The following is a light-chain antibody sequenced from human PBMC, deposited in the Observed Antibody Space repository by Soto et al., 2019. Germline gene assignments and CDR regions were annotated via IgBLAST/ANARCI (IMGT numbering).Light chain of an antibody. J-gene: IGKJ5*01. V-gene: IGKV3-11*01. CDR3: QQRSSWPPT. Sequence: EIVLTQSPGTLSLSPGERATLSCRASQSVSNNYLAWYQQKPGQAPRLLIYDAYNRATGVQARFSGSGSGTDFTLTISSLEPEDFAVYYCQQRSSWPPTFGQGTRLEI. CDR1: QSVSNNY. CDR2: DAY.